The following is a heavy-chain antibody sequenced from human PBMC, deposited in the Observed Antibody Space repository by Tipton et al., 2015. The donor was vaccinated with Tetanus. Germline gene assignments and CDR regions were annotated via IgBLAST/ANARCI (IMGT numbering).Heavy chain of an antibody. J-gene: IGHJ4*02. CDR1: GFIFSSYG. D-gene: IGHD2-15*01. Sequence: SLRLSCAASGFIFSSYGIHWVRQAPGKGLEWVAVSWYDGTDKYYADSVKRPFTITRDNSKNTLYLQMNSLRAEDTAVYYCTGEEDCSGGSCFAGGFDNWGQGTQVTVSS. V-gene: IGHV3-33*01. CDR3: TGEEDCSGGSCFAGGFDN. CDR2: SWYDGTDK.